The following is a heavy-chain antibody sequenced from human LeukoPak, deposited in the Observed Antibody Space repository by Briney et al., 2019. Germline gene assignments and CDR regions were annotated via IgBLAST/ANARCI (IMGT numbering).Heavy chain of an antibody. CDR3: ARERRASDIVVVVAATGGFDP. V-gene: IGHV1-69*04. D-gene: IGHD2-15*01. CDR1: GGTFSSYA. J-gene: IGHJ5*02. Sequence: SVKVSCKASGGTFSSYAISWVRQAPGQGLEWMGRIIPILGIANYAQKFQGRVTITADKSTSTAYMELSSLRSEDTAVYYCARERRASDIVVVVAATGGFDPWGQGTLVTVSS. CDR2: IIPILGIA.